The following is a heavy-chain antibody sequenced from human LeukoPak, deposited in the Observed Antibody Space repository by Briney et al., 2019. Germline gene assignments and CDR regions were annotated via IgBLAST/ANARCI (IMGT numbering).Heavy chain of an antibody. Sequence: GGSLRLSCAASGFTFSSYSMNWVRQAPGKGLEWVSSISSSSSYIYYADSVKGRFTISRDNAKNSLYLQMNGLRAEDTAVYYCARDPQVGATDYWGQGTLVTVSS. CDR2: ISSSSSYI. CDR3: ARDPQVGATDY. CDR1: GFTFSSYS. V-gene: IGHV3-21*01. D-gene: IGHD1-26*01. J-gene: IGHJ4*02.